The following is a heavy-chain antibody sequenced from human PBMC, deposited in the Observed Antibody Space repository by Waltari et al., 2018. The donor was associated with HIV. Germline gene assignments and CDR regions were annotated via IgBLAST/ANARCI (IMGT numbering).Heavy chain of an antibody. J-gene: IGHJ4*02. CDR2: IRRGNNEK. V-gene: IGHV3-21*04. CDR3: VRDDPGYGPIDY. CDR1: GFELRRYS. Sequence: LVEPGGGVVKIGGSIRLPGEAAGFELRRYSMNWVRPSPVSGLGWVASIRRGNNEKHYLDSVRGRFVISRDNSESFVYLQMESVREEDTATYFCVRDDPGYGPIDYWGQGTPVTV. D-gene: IGHD3-10*01.